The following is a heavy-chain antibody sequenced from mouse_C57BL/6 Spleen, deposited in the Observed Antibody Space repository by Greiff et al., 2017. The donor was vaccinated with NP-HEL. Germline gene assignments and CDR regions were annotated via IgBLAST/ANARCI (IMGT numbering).Heavy chain of an antibody. D-gene: IGHD3-2*02. V-gene: IGHV3-1*01. CDR1: GYSFTSGYV. CDR3: ARRAQATPYAMDY. J-gene: IGHJ4*01. Sequence: EVQLKESGPGMVKPSQSLSLTCTVTGYSFTSGYVWYLSRPPPGNKLEWMGYISYSGSTNYNPSLKRRISITKDKSKNHFFLKLNSVTTEDTAAYYCARRAQATPYAMDYWGQGTSVTVSS. CDR2: ISYSGST.